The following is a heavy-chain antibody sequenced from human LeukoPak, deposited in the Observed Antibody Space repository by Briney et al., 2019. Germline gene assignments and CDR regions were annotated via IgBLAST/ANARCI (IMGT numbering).Heavy chain of an antibody. J-gene: IGHJ4*02. CDR3: ARAYNWNDCFDY. D-gene: IGHD1-20*01. CDR2: INPSGGST. CDR1: GYTFTSYY. Sequence: ASVKVSCKASGYTFTSYYMHWVRQAPGQGLEGMGIINPSGGSTSYAQKFQGRVTMTRDTSTSTVYMELSSLRSEDTAVYYCARAYNWNDCFDYWGQGTLVTVSS. V-gene: IGHV1-46*01.